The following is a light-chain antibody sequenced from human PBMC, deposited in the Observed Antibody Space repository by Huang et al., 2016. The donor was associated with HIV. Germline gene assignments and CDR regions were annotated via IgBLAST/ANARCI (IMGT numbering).Light chain of an antibody. Sequence: EIVLTQSPGTLSLSPGEGATLSCRASQSVSSNYLAWYQQKPGQAPRLLIYGASSRATGIPERFSVSGSGTDFTLTISRLEPEYFAVYYCQQYGSSSPFGQGTKLEIK. J-gene: IGKJ2*01. CDR3: QQYGSSSP. CDR2: GAS. CDR1: QSVSSNY. V-gene: IGKV3-20*01.